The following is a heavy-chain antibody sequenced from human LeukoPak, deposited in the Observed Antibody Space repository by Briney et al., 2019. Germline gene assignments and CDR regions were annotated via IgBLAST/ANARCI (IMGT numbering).Heavy chain of an antibody. J-gene: IGHJ2*01. CDR2: ITGGGGIV. CDR3: ARGWFGESAECFDL. V-gene: IGHV3-23*01. CDR1: GFTFSSYA. D-gene: IGHD3-10*01. Sequence: GGSLRLSCAVSGFTFSSYAMSWVRQAPGKGLECVSIITGGGGIVYYAGSVKGRFTISRENAKNSLYLQMNSPRAGDTAVYYCARGWFGESAECFDLWGRGTLVTVSS.